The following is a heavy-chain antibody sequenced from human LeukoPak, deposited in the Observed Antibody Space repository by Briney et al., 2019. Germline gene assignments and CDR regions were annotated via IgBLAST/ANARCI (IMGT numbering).Heavy chain of an antibody. J-gene: IGHJ4*02. V-gene: IGHV3-23*01. CDR2: ISGSGGST. CDR3: ARSSRGSGWYSDY. Sequence: PGGSLRLSCAASGFTFSSYAMSWVRQAPGKGLEWVSAISGSGGSTYYADSVKGRFIISKDSAKNSLYLQMNSLRAEDTAVYYCARSSRGSGWYSDYWGQGTLVTVSS. CDR1: GFTFSSYA. D-gene: IGHD6-19*01.